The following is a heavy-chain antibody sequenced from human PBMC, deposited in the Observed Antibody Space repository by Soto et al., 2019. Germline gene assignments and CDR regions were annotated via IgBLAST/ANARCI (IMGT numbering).Heavy chain of an antibody. J-gene: IGHJ4*02. V-gene: IGHV4-31*02. Sequence: WTWIRQHPGKGLEWIGYIYYSGITYYNPSLMSRVTISVDTSKNQFSLKLSSVTAADTAVYYCAREPLDWGQGTLVTVSS. CDR3: AREPLD. CDR2: IYYSGIT.